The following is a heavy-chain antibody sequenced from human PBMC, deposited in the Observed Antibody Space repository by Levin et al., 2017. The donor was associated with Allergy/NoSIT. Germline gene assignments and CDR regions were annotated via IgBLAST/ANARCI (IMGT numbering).Heavy chain of an antibody. Sequence: ASVKVSCKASGYTFTSYGISWVRQAPGQGLEWMGWISAYNGNTNYAQKLQGRVTMTTDTSTSTAYMELRSLSSDDTAVYYWASEVVVLTQFDYWGQGTLVTVSS. CDR1: GYTFTSYG. J-gene: IGHJ4*02. V-gene: IGHV1-18*01. CDR2: ISAYNGNT. CDR3: ASEVVVLTQFDY. D-gene: IGHD2-21*02.